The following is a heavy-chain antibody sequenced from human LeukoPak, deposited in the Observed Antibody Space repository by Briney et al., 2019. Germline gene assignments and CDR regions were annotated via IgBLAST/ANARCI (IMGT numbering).Heavy chain of an antibody. CDR3: AGSSPSLGYYGMDV. CDR1: GFTFSSYG. J-gene: IGHJ6*02. CDR2: ISYDGSNK. D-gene: IGHD6-6*01. V-gene: IGHV3-30*03. Sequence: GGSLRPSCAASGFTFSSYGMHWVRQAPGKGLEWVAVISYDGSNKYYADSVKGRFTISRDNSKNTLYLQMNSLRAEDTAVYYCAGSSPSLGYYGMDVWGQGTTVTVSS.